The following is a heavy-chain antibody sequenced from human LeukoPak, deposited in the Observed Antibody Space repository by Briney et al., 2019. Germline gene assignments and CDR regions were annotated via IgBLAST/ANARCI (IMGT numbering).Heavy chain of an antibody. V-gene: IGHV1-69*13. CDR3: ARDFYDSSSYPTHAFDI. CDR2: IIPIFGTA. D-gene: IGHD3-22*01. CDR1: GGTFSSYA. Sequence: SVKVSCKASGGTFSSYAISWVRQAPGQGLEWMGGIIPIFGTANYAQKFQGRVTIIADESTSTAYMELSSLRSEDTAVYYCARDFYDSSSYPTHAFDIWGQGTMVTVSS. J-gene: IGHJ3*02.